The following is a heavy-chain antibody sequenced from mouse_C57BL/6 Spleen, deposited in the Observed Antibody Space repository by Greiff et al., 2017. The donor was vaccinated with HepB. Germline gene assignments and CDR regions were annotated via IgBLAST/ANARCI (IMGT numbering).Heavy chain of an antibody. CDR1: GYTFTSYT. Sequence: QVHVKHSGAELARPGASVKMSCKASGYTFTSYTMHWVKQRPGQGLEWIGYINPSSGYTKYNQKFKDKATLTADKSSSTAYMQLSSLTSEDSAVYYCAREGPYYDYDYWGQGTTLTVSS. D-gene: IGHD2-4*01. V-gene: IGHV1-4*01. J-gene: IGHJ2*01. CDR3: AREGPYYDYDY. CDR2: INPSSGYT.